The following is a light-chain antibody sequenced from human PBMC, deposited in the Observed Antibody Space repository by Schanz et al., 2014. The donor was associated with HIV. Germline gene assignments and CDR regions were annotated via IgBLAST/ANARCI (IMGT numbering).Light chain of an antibody. V-gene: IGLV1-51*01. CDR3: GTWDSSLSGVV. J-gene: IGLJ2*01. CDR2: DNN. Sequence: QSVLTQPPSVSAAPGQKVTISCSGSSSNLGNNYVSWNQQFPGTAPKLLIYDNNKRPSGIPDRFSGSKSGTSATLGITGLQTGDEADYYCGTWDSSLSGVVFGGGTKLTVL. CDR1: SSNLGNNY.